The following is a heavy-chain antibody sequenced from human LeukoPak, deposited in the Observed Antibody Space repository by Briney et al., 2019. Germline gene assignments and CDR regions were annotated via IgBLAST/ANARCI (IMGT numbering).Heavy chain of an antibody. CDR1: GFTVSSNY. Sequence: GGSLRLSCAASGFTVSSNYMSWVRQAPGKGLEWVSVIYSGCSTYYADSVKGRFTISRDNSKNTLYLQMNSLRAEDTAVYYCARDRDYYYGMDVWGQGTTVTVSS. J-gene: IGHJ6*02. CDR3: ARDRDYYYGMDV. V-gene: IGHV3-53*01. D-gene: IGHD3-10*01. CDR2: IYSGCST.